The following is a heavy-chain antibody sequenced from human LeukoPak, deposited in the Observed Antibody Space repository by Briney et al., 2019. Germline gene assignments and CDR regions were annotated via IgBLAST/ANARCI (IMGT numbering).Heavy chain of an antibody. J-gene: IGHJ4*02. CDR1: GFTFSSYA. CDR2: ISGSGGST. D-gene: IGHD3-22*01. Sequence: GGSLRLSCAASGFTFSSYAMSWVRQAPGKGQEWVSAISGSGGSTYYADSVKGRFTISRDNSKNTLYLQMNSLRAEDTAVYYCAKSDYDSSGYYYDWGQGTLVTVSS. CDR3: AKSDYDSSGYYYD. V-gene: IGHV3-23*01.